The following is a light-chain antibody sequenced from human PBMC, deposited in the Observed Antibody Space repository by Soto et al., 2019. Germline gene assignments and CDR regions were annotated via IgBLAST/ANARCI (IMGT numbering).Light chain of an antibody. V-gene: IGLV2-14*01. CDR3: SSYTSSSTLIG. Sequence: QSALTQPASVSGSPGQSITISCTGTSSDVGGYNYVSWYQQHPGKAPKLMIYDVSNRPSGVSNRFSGSKSGNTASLTISGLQAEDEAYYYCSSYTSSSTLIGFGTGTKVTVL. J-gene: IGLJ1*01. CDR2: DVS. CDR1: SSDVGGYNY.